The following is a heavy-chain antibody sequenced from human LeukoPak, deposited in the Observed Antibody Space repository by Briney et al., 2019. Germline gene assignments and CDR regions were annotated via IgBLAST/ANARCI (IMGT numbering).Heavy chain of an antibody. Sequence: ASVKVSCKASGSTFTSYDVNWVRQATGQGLEWMGWVNPNRGHTGYAQKFQRRVTMTTNTSISTAYMELSSLRSEDTAVYDCARGAPGSYCSGGSCPYFYYWGEGTLVSVSS. CDR2: VNPNRGHT. V-gene: IGHV1-8*01. J-gene: IGHJ4*02. CDR3: ARGAPGSYCSGGSCPYFYY. CDR1: GSTFTSYD. D-gene: IGHD2-15*01.